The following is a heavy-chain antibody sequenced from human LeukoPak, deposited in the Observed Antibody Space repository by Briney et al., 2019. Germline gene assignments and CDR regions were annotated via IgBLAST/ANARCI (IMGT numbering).Heavy chain of an antibody. CDR1: GGTFSNYDFTFTSYA. J-gene: IGHJ3*02. CDR3: AGFFYDNSNAAFDI. D-gene: IGHD3-22*01. CDR2: IIPIYGRA. Sequence: GGSVKVSCKASGGTFSNYDFTFTSYAITWVRQAPGQGLEWMGGIIPIYGRADYPQKFQGRVTITADESTRTVTMQLSSLRSEDTAVYYCAGFFYDNSNAAFDIRGQGTVVTVS. V-gene: IGHV1-69*13.